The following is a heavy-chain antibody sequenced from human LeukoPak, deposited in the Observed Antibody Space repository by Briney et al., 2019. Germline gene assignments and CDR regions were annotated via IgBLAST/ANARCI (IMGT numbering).Heavy chain of an antibody. Sequence: NPSETLSLTXTVSGGSISSSSYYGGWIRQPPGKGLEWIGSIYYSGSTYYNPSLKSRVTISVDTSKNQFSLKLSSVTAADTAVYYCANILGSCSGGSCYSREYAFDIWGQGTMVTVSS. CDR3: ANILGSCSGGSCYSREYAFDI. J-gene: IGHJ3*02. CDR1: GGSISSSSYY. CDR2: IYYSGST. D-gene: IGHD2-15*01. V-gene: IGHV4-39*01.